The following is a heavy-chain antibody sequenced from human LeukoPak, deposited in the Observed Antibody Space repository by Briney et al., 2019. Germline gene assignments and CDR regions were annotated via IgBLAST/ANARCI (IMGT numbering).Heavy chain of an antibody. J-gene: IGHJ4*02. Sequence: SETLSLTCTVSGYSISNYYWTWIRQPAGKGLEWIGRIYASGSTNYNPSLKSRVTMSTDTSKNQFSLRLTSVTAADTAVYYCARQTGSGLFILPGGQGTLVTVSS. CDR3: ARQTGSGLFILP. V-gene: IGHV4-4*07. CDR2: IYASGST. CDR1: GYSISNYY. D-gene: IGHD3/OR15-3a*01.